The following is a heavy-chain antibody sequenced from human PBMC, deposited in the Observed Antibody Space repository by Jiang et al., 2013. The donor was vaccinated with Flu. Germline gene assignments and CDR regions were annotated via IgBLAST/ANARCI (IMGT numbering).Heavy chain of an antibody. CDR2: IDWDDDK. D-gene: IGHD6-19*01. CDR3: ARIRAGWSSGHYYYYGMDV. CDR1: GFSLDSPGMC. J-gene: IGHJ6*02. V-gene: IGHV2-70*11. Sequence: LVKPTQTLTLTCAFSGFSLDSPGMCVTWVRQPPGKALEWLARIDWDDDKYYNTSLQTRLTISKDTSKNQVVLTMTSVEPVDTGTYYCARIRAGWSSGHYYYYGMDVWGQGTAVIVS.